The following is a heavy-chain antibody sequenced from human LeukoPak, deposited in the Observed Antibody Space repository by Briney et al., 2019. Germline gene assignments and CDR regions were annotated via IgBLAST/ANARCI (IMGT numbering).Heavy chain of an antibody. Sequence: SETLSLTCTVSGGSISSYYWSWIRQPAGKGLGWIGRIYTSGSTNYNPSLKSRVTMSVDTSKNQFSLKLSSVTAADTAVYYCARDWAAAAGSNYGMDVWGQGTTVTVSS. V-gene: IGHV4-4*07. CDR1: GGSISSYY. J-gene: IGHJ6*02. CDR2: IYTSGST. D-gene: IGHD6-13*01. CDR3: ARDWAAAAGSNYGMDV.